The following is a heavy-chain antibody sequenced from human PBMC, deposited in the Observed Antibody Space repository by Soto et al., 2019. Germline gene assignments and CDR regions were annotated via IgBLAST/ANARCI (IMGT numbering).Heavy chain of an antibody. CDR2: IIPIFGTA. CDR1: GGTFSSYA. D-gene: IGHD3-16*01. V-gene: IGHV1-69*13. Sequence: SVKVSCKASGGTFSSYAISWVRQAPGQGLEWVGGIIPIFGTADYAQKFQGRVTITADDFTSTAYMELSSLRSEDTAVYYCARHLGGNHYYYGMDVWGQGTTVTVSS. CDR3: ARHLGGNHYYYGMDV. J-gene: IGHJ6*02.